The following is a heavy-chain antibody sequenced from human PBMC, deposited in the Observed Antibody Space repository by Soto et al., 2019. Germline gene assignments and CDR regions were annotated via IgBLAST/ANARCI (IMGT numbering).Heavy chain of an antibody. CDR1: EFSISPYW. D-gene: IGHD5-12*01. Sequence: GGSLRLSCVASEFSISPYWMSWVRQAPGKGLEWVANIKEDGSAARYVDSARDRFLISRDNTKNSLYLQMTNLRAEDTAIYYCVSDGDVCSGSDCFRHFKHWGRRTRVTVSS. J-gene: IGHJ1*01. CDR3: VSDGDVCSGSDCFRHFKH. V-gene: IGHV3-7*03. CDR2: IKEDGSAA.